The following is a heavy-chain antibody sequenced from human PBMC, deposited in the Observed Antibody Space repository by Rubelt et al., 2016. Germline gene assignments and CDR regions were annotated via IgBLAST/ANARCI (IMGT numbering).Heavy chain of an antibody. D-gene: IGHD2-2*01. CDR1: GGSFSGYY. J-gene: IGHJ5*02. CDR3: ARDRDCSSASCYHWFDP. CDR2: IYYSGST. V-gene: IGHV4-34*11. Sequence: QVQLQQWGAGLLKPSETLSLTCAVYGGSFSGYYWSWIRQPPGKGLEWIGSIYYSGSTNYNPSLKSSVTMSVDTSKNQFALKLSSVTAADTAVYYCARDRDCSSASCYHWFDPWGQGTLVTVSS.